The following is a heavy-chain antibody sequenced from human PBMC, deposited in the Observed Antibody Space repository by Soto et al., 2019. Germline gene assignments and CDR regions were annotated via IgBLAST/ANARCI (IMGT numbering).Heavy chain of an antibody. CDR3: AKRDTTGYYQKAFAY. CDR1: GLSLSTSGVG. Sequence: QITLKESGPTLVKPTETLTLTCSFSGLSLSTSGVGVGWFLQPPGKSLEWLTLIYVHDDKRYSPSLKSRLTITKDTAKNQVVLTMTNMEPVDTATYYCAKRDTTGYYQKAFAYSSQGTLVTVSS. D-gene: IGHD3-22*01. CDR2: IYVHDDK. J-gene: IGHJ4*02. V-gene: IGHV2-5*01.